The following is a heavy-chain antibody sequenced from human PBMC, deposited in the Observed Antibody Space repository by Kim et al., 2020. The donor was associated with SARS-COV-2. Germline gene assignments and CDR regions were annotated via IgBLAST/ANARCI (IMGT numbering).Heavy chain of an antibody. Sequence: GGSLRLSCAASGFTFSNAWMSWVRQAPGKGLEWVGRIKSKTDGGTTDYAAPVKGRFTISRDDSKNTLYLQMNSLKTEDTAVYYCTTDIPFTIAAAGYYFDYWGQGTLVTVSS. J-gene: IGHJ4*02. V-gene: IGHV3-15*01. CDR1: GFTFSNAW. CDR2: IKSKTDGGTT. D-gene: IGHD6-13*01. CDR3: TTDIPFTIAAAGYYFDY.